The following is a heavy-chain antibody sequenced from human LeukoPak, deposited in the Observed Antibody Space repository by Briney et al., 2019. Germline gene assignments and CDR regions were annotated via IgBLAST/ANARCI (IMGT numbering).Heavy chain of an antibody. CDR1: GFTFSDYS. D-gene: IGHD3-22*01. CDR3: ARRVVMNYYYMDV. J-gene: IGHJ6*03. CDR2: ISSSSGSI. Sequence: PGGSLRLSCAASGFTFSDYSMNWVRQAPGKGLEWVSYISSSSGSIYYADSVKGRFTISRDNAKNSLYLQMNSLRAEDTAVYYCARRVVMNYYYMDVWGKGTTVTVSS. V-gene: IGHV3-48*01.